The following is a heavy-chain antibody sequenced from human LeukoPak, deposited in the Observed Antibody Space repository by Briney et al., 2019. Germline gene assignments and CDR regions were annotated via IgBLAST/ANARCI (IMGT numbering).Heavy chain of an antibody. J-gene: IGHJ4*02. CDR2: IYQSGDS. Sequence: SETLPLTCTVSGASSTTSGFYWSWIRQPPGKGLEWLGYIYQSGDSFYSPSLKSRVTISIDRPKNQFSLKVKSVTAADAAVYYCARGTNPLYNWQHEGFDYWGQGTLIAVSS. D-gene: IGHD1-20*01. CDR1: GASSTTSGFY. V-gene: IGHV4-30-2*01. CDR3: ARGTNPLYNWQHEGFDY.